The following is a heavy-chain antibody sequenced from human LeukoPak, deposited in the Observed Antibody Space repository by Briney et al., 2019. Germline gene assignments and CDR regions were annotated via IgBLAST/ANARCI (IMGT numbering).Heavy chain of an antibody. CDR1: GYTLSQLS. V-gene: IGHV1-24*01. Sequence: ASVKVSCKVSGYTLSQLSIHWVRQAPGKGLECMGGPHPEDGETIYAQKFQGRVTMTEDTSTDTAYMELSSLRSEDTAVYYCSTDLQPYRDGYNRWGQGTLVSVSS. D-gene: IGHD5-24*01. J-gene: IGHJ4*02. CDR3: STDLQPYRDGYNR. CDR2: PHPEDGET.